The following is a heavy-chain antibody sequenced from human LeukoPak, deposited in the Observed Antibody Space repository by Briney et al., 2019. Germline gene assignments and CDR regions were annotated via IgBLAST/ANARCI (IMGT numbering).Heavy chain of an antibody. CDR3: ARGPIYYDSSGYYFDY. D-gene: IGHD3-22*01. CDR2: IKQDGSEK. Sequence: GGSLRLSCAASGFTFSSYWMSWVRQAPGKGLEWVANIKQDGSEKYYVDSVKGRFTISRDNAKNLLYLQMNSLRAEDTAVYYCARGPIYYDSSGYYFDYWGQGTLVTVSS. J-gene: IGHJ4*02. CDR1: GFTFSSYW. V-gene: IGHV3-7*01.